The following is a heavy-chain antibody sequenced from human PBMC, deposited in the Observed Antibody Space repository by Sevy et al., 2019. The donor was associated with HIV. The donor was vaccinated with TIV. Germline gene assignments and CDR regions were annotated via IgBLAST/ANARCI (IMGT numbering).Heavy chain of an antibody. J-gene: IGHJ4*02. D-gene: IGHD3-22*01. V-gene: IGHV1-24*01. CDR2: FDPEDGET. CDR3: ATTKDYYESSGCPFDY. Sequence: ASVKVSCKVSGYTLSQLSMHWVRQAPGKGLEWMGSFDPEDGETLYAQKLQGRVTMTEDTSIDTAYMELNSLRSEDTAVYYCATTKDYYESSGCPFDYWGQRTLVTVSS. CDR1: GYTLSQLS.